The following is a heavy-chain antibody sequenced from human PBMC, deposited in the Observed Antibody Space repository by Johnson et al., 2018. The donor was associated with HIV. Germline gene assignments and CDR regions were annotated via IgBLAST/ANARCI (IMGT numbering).Heavy chain of an antibody. V-gene: IGHV3-23*04. CDR1: GFTFSSYA. Sequence: VQLVESGGGLVQPGGSLRLSCAASGFTFSSYAMSWVRQAPGKGLEWVSAISGSGGSTYYADSVKGRFTISRDNSKNTLYLQMNSLSAEDTAVYYWARGLYSYGLGDAFDIWGQGTMVTVSS. D-gene: IGHD5-18*01. CDR3: ARGLYSYGLGDAFDI. CDR2: ISGSGGST. J-gene: IGHJ3*02.